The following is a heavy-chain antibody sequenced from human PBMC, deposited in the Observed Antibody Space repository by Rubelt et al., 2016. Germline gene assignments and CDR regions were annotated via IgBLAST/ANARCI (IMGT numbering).Heavy chain of an antibody. J-gene: IGHJ5*02. V-gene: IGHV1-18*01. CDR1: GYTFTSYG. D-gene: IGHD1-1*01. Sequence: QVQLVQSGAEVKKPGASVKVSCKASGYTFTSYGISWVRQAPGQGIEWLGWITAYNGNTNYAQKLQGRVTRTTDTSTSTAYMGRRGLRSDDTAVYYCARVSGTTNNWFDPWGQGTLVTVSS. CDR3: ARVSGTTNNWFDP. CDR2: ITAYNGNT.